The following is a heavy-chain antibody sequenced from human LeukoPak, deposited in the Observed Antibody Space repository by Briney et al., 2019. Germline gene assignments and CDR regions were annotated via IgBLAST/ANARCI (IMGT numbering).Heavy chain of an antibody. V-gene: IGHV4-4*02. D-gene: IGHD5-18*01. J-gene: IGHJ4*02. CDR2: IYHSGST. Sequence: KPSETLSLTCAVSGGSISSSNWWSWVRQPPGKGLEWIGEIYHSGSTNYNPSLKSRVTISVDKSKNQFSLKLSSVTAADTAVYYCARGVRGYSYGSFDYWGQGTLVTVSS. CDR1: GGSISSSNW. CDR3: ARGVRGYSYGSFDY.